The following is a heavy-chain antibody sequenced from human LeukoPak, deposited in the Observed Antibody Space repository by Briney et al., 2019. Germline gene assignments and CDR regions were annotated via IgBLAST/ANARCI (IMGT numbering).Heavy chain of an antibody. CDR2: ISSSSSYI. CDR1: GFTFSSYS. D-gene: IGHD2-2*01. CDR3: ARDGPGSTSCLGY. J-gene: IGHJ4*02. Sequence: PGGSLRLTCAASGFTFSSYSMNWVRQAPGKGLEWVSSISSSSSYIYYADSVKGRFTISRDNAKNSLYLQMNSLRAEDTAVYYCARDGPGSTSCLGYWGQGTLVTVSS. V-gene: IGHV3-21*01.